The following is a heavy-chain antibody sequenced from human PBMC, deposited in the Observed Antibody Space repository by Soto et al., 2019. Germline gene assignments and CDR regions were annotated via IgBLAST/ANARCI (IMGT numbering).Heavy chain of an antibody. CDR2: ISGSGGST. CDR3: AKGYDFWSGYYPLYFDY. Sequence: PGGSLRLSSAASGFIFSSYNMNWVRQAPGKGLEWVSAISGSGGSTYYADSVKGRFTISRDNSKNTLYLQMNSLRAEDTAVYYSAKGYDFWSGYYPLYFDYWGRGTLVTVSS. CDR1: GFIFSSYN. V-gene: IGHV3-23*01. D-gene: IGHD3-3*01. J-gene: IGHJ4*02.